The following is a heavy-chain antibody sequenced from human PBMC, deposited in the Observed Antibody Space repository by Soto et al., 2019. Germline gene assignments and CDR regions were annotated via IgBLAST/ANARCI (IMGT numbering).Heavy chain of an antibody. CDR1: GFTFSSYA. Sequence: GGSLRLSCAASGFTFSSYAMSWVRQAPGKGLEWVSAISGSGGSTYYADSVKGRFTISRDNSKNTLYLQMNSLRAEDTAVYYCAKGALERSTYYDFWSGYYSSYYFDYWGQGTLVTVSS. D-gene: IGHD3-3*01. CDR2: ISGSGGST. V-gene: IGHV3-23*01. CDR3: AKGALERSTYYDFWSGYYSSYYFDY. J-gene: IGHJ4*02.